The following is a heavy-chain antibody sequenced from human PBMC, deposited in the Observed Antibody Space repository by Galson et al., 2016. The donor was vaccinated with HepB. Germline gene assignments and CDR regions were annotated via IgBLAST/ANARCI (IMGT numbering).Heavy chain of an antibody. D-gene: IGHD1-20*01. CDR1: GFIFSDYA. CDR2: ITKDGGGT. J-gene: IGHJ4*02. CDR3: AKDPIPFITGFGLPDY. V-gene: IGHV3-64*04. Sequence: SLRLSCAASGFIFSDYAIHWVRQAPGKGVEYVSVITKDGGGTYYADSGKDRFTISRDNSKNTVYLQMNSLRAEDTAVYYCAKDPIPFITGFGLPDYWGQGTLVTVSS.